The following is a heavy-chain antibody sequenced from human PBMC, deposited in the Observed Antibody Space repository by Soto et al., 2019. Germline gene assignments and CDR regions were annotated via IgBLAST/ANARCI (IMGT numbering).Heavy chain of an antibody. Sequence: PSETLSLTCAVYGGSFSGYYWSWIRQPPGKGLEWIGEINHSGSTNYNPSLKSRVTISVDTSKNQFSLKLSSVTAADTAVYYCARGRVVYGSINVQLERPTYYFDYWGQGTLVTVSS. CDR3: ARGRVVYGSINVQLERPTYYFDY. J-gene: IGHJ4*02. D-gene: IGHD1-1*01. V-gene: IGHV4-34*01. CDR1: GGSFSGYY. CDR2: INHSGST.